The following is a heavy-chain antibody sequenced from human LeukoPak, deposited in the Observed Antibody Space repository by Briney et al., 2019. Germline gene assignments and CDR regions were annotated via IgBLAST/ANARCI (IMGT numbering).Heavy chain of an antibody. CDR1: GFTFSSQA. CDR3: VKVGGSGGQGRLDY. Sequence: GGSLRLSCAASGFTFSSQAMSWVRQAPGKGLEYVSGITIGGDSTFYADSVKGRFTISRDNSKNTLYLQLNGLSAEDTAVYHCVKVGGSGGQGRLDYWGQGSLVTVSS. CDR2: ITIGGDST. D-gene: IGHD3-10*01. J-gene: IGHJ4*02. V-gene: IGHV3-23*01.